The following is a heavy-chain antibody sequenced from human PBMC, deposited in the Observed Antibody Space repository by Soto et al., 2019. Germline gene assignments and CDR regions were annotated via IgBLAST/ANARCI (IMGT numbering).Heavy chain of an antibody. Sequence: GGSLRLSCVASGFSFSSHGMHWVRQAPSRGLEWVAVISHDETRKHYGDSVKGRFTISRDNSQDTVYLQMISLRDEDTAVYYCARDRYSSGWYLSFGMDVWGQGTTVTVSS. D-gene: IGHD6-19*01. CDR2: ISHDETRK. CDR3: ARDRYSSGWYLSFGMDV. CDR1: GFSFSSHG. J-gene: IGHJ6*02. V-gene: IGHV3-30*03.